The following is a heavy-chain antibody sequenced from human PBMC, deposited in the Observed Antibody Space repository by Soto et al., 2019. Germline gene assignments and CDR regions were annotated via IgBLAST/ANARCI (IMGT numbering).Heavy chain of an antibody. CDR2: IYYSGGT. J-gene: IGHJ5*02. CDR1: GGSISSVGYY. CDR3: ARSVDP. Sequence: QVQLQESGPGLVKPSQTLSLTCTVSGGSISSVGYYRSWLRQHPGKVLEWIGYIYYSGGTYYNPSLKSLVTISVDTSKNQFSLKLSSVPAAATAVYYGARSVDPWGEGTLVTVSS. V-gene: IGHV4-31*01.